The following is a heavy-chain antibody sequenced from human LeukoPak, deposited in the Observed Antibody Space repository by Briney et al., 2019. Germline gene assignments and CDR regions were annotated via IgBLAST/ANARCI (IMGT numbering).Heavy chain of an antibody. CDR3: ARVPITGGIAAAGTLYFDY. V-gene: IGHV4-39*07. CDR2: IYYSGST. CDR1: GGSISSSSYY. Sequence: SETLSLTCTVSGGSISSSSYYWGWIRQPPGKGLEWIGSIYYSGSTYYNPSLKSRVTISVDTSKNQFSLKLSSVTAADTAVYYCARVPITGGIAAAGTLYFDYWGQGTLVTVSS. J-gene: IGHJ4*02. D-gene: IGHD6-13*01.